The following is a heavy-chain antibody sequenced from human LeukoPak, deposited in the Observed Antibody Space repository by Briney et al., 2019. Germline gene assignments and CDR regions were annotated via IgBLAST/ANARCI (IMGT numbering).Heavy chain of an antibody. J-gene: IGHJ4*02. D-gene: IGHD1-26*01. V-gene: IGHV3-48*03. CDR2: ISSSGSTI. Sequence: GGSLRLSCAASGFTFSKMNWVRQAPGKGLEWVSYISSSGSTIYYADSVKGRFTISRDNAKNSLYLQMNSLRAEDTAVYYCAEVGATDSSNFDYWGQGTLVTVSS. CDR1: GFTFSK. CDR3: AEVGATDSSNFDY.